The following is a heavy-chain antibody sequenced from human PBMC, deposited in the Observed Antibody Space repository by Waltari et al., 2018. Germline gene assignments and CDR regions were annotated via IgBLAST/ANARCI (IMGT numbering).Heavy chain of an antibody. CDR2: INPKSGDT. CDR3: ARDWGVVAAYNAFDF. V-gene: IGHV1-2*02. Sequence: QIQLVQSGAEVKKPGASVKVSCKAHGYIFTGPFIHWVRHTPGQGLEWMAWINPKSGDTNYAQKFKGRITMTRDTSINTVYLELKRLTSADTAVYFCARDWGVVAAYNAFDFWGQGTLVTVSS. J-gene: IGHJ4*02. CDR1: GYIFTGPF. D-gene: IGHD2-21*01.